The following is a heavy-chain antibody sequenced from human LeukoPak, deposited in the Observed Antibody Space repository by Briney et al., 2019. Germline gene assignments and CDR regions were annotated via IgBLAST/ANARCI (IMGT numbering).Heavy chain of an antibody. V-gene: IGHV1-8*03. CDR1: GYTFTSYD. CDR3: ARRALFGDSGYDYNWFDP. CDR2: MNPNSGNT. J-gene: IGHJ5*02. D-gene: IGHD5-12*01. Sequence: ASVKVSCKASGYTFTSYDINWVRQATGQGLEWMGWMNPNSGNTGYAQKFQGRVTITRNTSISIAYMELSSLRSEDTAVYYCARRALFGDSGYDYNWFDPWGQGTLVTVSS.